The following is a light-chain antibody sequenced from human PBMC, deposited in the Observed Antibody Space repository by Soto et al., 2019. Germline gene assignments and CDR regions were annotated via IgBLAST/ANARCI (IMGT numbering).Light chain of an antibody. CDR3: QQRSDWPLT. CDR1: QSVSSY. J-gene: IGKJ4*01. V-gene: IGKV3-11*01. CDR2: DAS. Sequence: EIVLTQSPAILSSSPGETATLCCRASQSVSSYLAWYQQRPGQAPRLLIYDASNRATGIPARFSGSGSGTDFTLTISSLEPEDFAIYYCQQRSDWPLTFGGGTRVDI.